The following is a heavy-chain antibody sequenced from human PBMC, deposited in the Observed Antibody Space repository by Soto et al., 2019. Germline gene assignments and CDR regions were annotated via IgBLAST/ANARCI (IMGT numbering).Heavy chain of an antibody. J-gene: IGHJ5*02. Sequence: XSVKISFKASIETFSSYDITWVRQAPGQGLEWMGWISTYNGNTKYAQNVQGRVSMTTDTSTSTAYMELRSLKSDDTAVYCARVTRGSGDWFDPWGQGTLVTVSS. D-gene: IGHD6-19*01. CDR3: ARVTRGSGDWFDP. V-gene: IGHV1-18*01. CDR2: ISTYNGNT. CDR1: IETFSSYD.